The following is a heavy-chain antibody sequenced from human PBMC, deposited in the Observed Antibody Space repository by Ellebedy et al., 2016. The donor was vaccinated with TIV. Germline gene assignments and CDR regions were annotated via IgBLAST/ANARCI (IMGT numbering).Heavy chain of an antibody. CDR2: IKQDGSEK. D-gene: IGHD4-11*01. V-gene: IGHV3-7*01. CDR1: GFTFSGYG. Sequence: GGSLRLSXAASGFTFSGYGMHWVRQAPGKGLEWVANIKQDGSEKYYVDSVKGRFTISRDNAKNSLYLQMNSLRAEDTAVYYCAKDSSDSNYVEALEIWGQGTMVAVSS. CDR3: AKDSSDSNYVEALEI. J-gene: IGHJ3*02.